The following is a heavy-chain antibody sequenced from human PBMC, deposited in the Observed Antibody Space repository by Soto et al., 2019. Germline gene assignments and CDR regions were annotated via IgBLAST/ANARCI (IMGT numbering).Heavy chain of an antibody. Sequence: ASVKVSCKASGYTFTSYGISWVRQAPGQGLEWMGWISAYNGNTNYAQKLQGRVTMTTDTSTSTAYMELRSLRSDDTAVYYCARAYHGEDYDILTGYYEGGRYYFDYWGQGTLVTVSS. CDR1: GYTFTSYG. V-gene: IGHV1-18*01. J-gene: IGHJ4*02. CDR2: ISAYNGNT. CDR3: ARAYHGEDYDILTGYYEGGRYYFDY. D-gene: IGHD3-9*01.